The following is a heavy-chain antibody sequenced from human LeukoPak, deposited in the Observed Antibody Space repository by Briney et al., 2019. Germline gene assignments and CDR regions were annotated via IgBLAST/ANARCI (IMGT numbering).Heavy chain of an antibody. Sequence: GGSLRLSCAASGFTFSSYGMHWVRQAPGKGLEWVAVISYDGSNKYYADSVKGRFTISRDNSKNTLYLQMNSLRAEDTAVYYCAKDGRGLRFLEWPLDYWGQGTLVTVSS. CDR3: AKDGRGLRFLEWPLDY. CDR2: ISYDGSNK. D-gene: IGHD3-3*01. V-gene: IGHV3-30*18. J-gene: IGHJ4*02. CDR1: GFTFSSYG.